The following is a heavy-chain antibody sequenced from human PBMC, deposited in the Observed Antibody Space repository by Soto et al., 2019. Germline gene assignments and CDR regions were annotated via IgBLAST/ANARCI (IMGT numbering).Heavy chain of an antibody. V-gene: IGHV4-59*01. J-gene: IGHJ4*02. D-gene: IGHD6-19*01. CDR1: GGSISSYY. CDR3: ARVRIAVAGTLIDY. Sequence: SETLSLTCTVSGGSISSYYWSWIRQPPGKGLEWIGYIYYSGSTNYNPSLKSRVTISVDTSKNQFSLKLSSVTAADTAVYYCARVRIAVAGTLIDYWVQGTLVTVSS. CDR2: IYYSGST.